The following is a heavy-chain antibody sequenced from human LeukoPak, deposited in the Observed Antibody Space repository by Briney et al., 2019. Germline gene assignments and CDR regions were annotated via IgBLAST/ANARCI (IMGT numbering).Heavy chain of an antibody. CDR3: ARALNPLTGTYYFDY. CDR2: IYYSGIT. V-gene: IGHV4-59*12. J-gene: IGHJ4*02. D-gene: IGHD4/OR15-4a*01. CDR1: GGSISSFY. Sequence: SETLSLTCTVSGGSISSFYWSWIRQPPGKGLEWIGYIYYSGITNYNPSLKSRVTMSVDTSKNQFSLNLISVTAADTAVYYCARALNPLTGTYYFDYWGQGTLVTVSS.